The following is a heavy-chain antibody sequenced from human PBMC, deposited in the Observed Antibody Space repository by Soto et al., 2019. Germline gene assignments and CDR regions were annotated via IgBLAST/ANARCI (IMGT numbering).Heavy chain of an antibody. D-gene: IGHD2-2*01. V-gene: IGHV3-7*01. CDR2: IKQDGSEK. J-gene: IGHJ4*02. CDR1: GFIFSNYW. CDR3: AKTNLFCSSTSCCVFDS. Sequence: EVQVVESGGGLVQPGGSLRLSCAASGFIFSNYWMSWVRQAPGKGLEWVANIKQDGSEKHYVDSVKGRFTISRDNADNSLYLQMNSLRGEDAAVYYCAKTNLFCSSTSCCVFDSWGQGTLVTVSS.